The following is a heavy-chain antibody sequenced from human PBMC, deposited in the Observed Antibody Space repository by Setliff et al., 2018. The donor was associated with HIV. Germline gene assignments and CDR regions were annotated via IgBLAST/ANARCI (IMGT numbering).Heavy chain of an antibody. CDR1: GFTVSSNY. D-gene: IGHD1-7*01. J-gene: IGHJ6*03. V-gene: IGHV3-53*01. CDR3: TRDYAYDWNSVMDA. Sequence: GGSLRLSCAASGFTVSSNYMSWVRQAPGKGLEWVSVIYNDDTTYYADSVKGRFTISRDSAKNSLYLQMNSLRAEDTAVYYCTRDYAYDWNSVMDAWGKGTTVTVSS. CDR2: IYNDDTT.